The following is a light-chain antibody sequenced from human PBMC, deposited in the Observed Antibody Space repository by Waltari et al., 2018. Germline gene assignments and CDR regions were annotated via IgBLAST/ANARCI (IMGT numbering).Light chain of an antibody. CDR1: QSVLYSSNNNHY. CDR3: QQYYSPPWT. V-gene: IGKV4-1*01. CDR2: WAS. J-gene: IGKJ1*01. Sequence: DIVMTKSPDALAVYLGERATINCKSSQSVLYSSNNNHYLAWYQQIRGQPPKLLIYWASTRESGVPDRFSGSGSGTDVTLTISSLQAEDVAVYYCQQYYSPPWTFGQGTKVEIK.